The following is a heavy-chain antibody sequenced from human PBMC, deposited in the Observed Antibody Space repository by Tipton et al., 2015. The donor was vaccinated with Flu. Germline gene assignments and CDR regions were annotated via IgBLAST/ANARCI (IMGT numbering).Heavy chain of an antibody. J-gene: IGHJ4*02. D-gene: IGHD3-10*01. CDR1: GDSISSGSYY. V-gene: IGHV4-61*02. CDR3: ARAPIRTYGSGSYYNI. CDR2: IYTHVNT. Sequence: TLSLTCTVSGDSISSGSYYWSWIRQPAGKGLEWIGRIYTHVNTNYNPSLKSRVTIAVDTSKNHFSLKLSSVTVADTAVYFCARAPIRTYGSGSYYNIWGQGTLVTVSS.